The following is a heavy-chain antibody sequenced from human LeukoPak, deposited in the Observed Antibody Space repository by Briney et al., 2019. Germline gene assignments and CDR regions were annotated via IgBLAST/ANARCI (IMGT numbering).Heavy chain of an antibody. CDR3: ARDRDYDFWSGYSNRIGWFDP. D-gene: IGHD3-3*01. CDR1: GFTFSDYY. V-gene: IGHV3-11*04. Sequence: GGSRRLSCAASGFTFSDYYMSWIRQAPGKGLEWVSYISSSGSTIYYADSVKGRFTISRDNAKNSLYLQMNSLRAEGTAVYYCARDRDYDFWSGYSNRIGWFDPWGQGTLVTVSS. J-gene: IGHJ5*02. CDR2: ISSSGSTI.